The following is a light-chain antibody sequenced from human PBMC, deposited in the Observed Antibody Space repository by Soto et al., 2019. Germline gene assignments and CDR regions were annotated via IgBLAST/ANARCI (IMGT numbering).Light chain of an antibody. CDR2: DTS. CDR1: QSIGTF. V-gene: IGKV3-11*01. J-gene: IGKJ4*01. CDR3: PTHDNWPPGAT. Sequence: EIVLTQSPATLSLSPGERATLSCRASQSIGTFLAWYQQKPGQAPRRVIYDTSKRATGIPARFSGSGSGTEFALTISSLEPEDFAVYYCPTHDNWPPGATFGGGTKVEIK.